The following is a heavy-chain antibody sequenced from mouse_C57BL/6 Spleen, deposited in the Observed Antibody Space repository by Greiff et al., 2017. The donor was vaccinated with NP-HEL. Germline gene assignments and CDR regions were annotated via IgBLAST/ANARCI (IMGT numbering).Heavy chain of an antibody. CDR3: ARERNYGYDEAWFAY. CDR2: INPYNGGT. V-gene: IGHV1-19*01. J-gene: IGHJ3*01. Sequence: EVQLQQSGPVLVKPGASVKMSCKASGYTFTDYYMNWVKQSHGKSLEWIGVINPYNGGTSYNQKFKGKATLTVDKSSSTAYMELNSLTSEDSAVYYCARERNYGYDEAWFAYWGQGTLVTVSA. D-gene: IGHD2-2*01. CDR1: GYTFTDYY.